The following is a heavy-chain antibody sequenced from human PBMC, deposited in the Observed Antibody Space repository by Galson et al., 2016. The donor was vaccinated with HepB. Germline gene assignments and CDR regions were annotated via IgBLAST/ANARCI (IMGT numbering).Heavy chain of an antibody. J-gene: IGHJ4*02. CDR2: IDIAGDT. Sequence: SLRLSCAASGFIFSDYDMHWVGQVAGTGLEWVSCIDIAGDTYYPDSVKGRVTISRENAKSTVYLQINSLRAEDTAVYYCVRGVAGCDYWGQGTLATVSS. CDR3: VRGVAGCDY. V-gene: IGHV3-13*01. CDR1: GFIFSDYD. D-gene: IGHD6-19*01.